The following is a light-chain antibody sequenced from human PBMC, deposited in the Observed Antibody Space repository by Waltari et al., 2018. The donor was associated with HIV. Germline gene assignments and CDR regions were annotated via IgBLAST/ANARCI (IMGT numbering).Light chain of an antibody. J-gene: IGLJ3*02. CDR2: GNS. CDR3: QSYDSSLSGGV. Sequence: QSALTQPPSVSGAPGQRVTISCTGSSSNIGAGYDVHWYQQVPGTAPKLLIYGNSNRPSGVPDRFSGSKSGTSASLAVTGLQVEDEADYYCQSYDSSLSGGVFGGGTKLTVL. CDR1: SSNIGAGYD. V-gene: IGLV1-40*01.